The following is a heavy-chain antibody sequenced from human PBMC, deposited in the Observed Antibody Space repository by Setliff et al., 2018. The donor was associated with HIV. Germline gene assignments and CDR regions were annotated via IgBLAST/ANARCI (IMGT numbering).Heavy chain of an antibody. CDR2: ISSNGGST. D-gene: IGHD5-18*01. J-gene: IGHJ4*02. CDR1: GFTFSSYA. CDR3: ARDRGYSYGYYFDY. V-gene: IGHV3-64*02. Sequence: TGGSLRLSCAASGFTFSSYAMHWVRQAPGKGLEYVSAISSNGGSTYYADSVKGRFAISRDNSKNTLYLQMGSLRAEDMAVYYCARDRGYSYGYYFDYWGQGTLVTVSS.